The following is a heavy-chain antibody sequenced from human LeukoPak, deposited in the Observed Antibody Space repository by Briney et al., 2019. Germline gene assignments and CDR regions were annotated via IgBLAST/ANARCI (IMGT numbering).Heavy chain of an antibody. Sequence: GGSLRLSCAASGFTFSDYGMHWVRQAPGKGLEWVAFTRDDGINKYYADSVKGRFTISRDNSKNTLYLQMSSLRAVDTAVYYCAKVGAATASYYYYYMDVWGKGTTVTVSS. CDR3: AKVGAATASYYYYYMDV. CDR1: GFTFSDYG. V-gene: IGHV3-30*02. CDR2: TRDDGINK. J-gene: IGHJ6*03. D-gene: IGHD6-13*01.